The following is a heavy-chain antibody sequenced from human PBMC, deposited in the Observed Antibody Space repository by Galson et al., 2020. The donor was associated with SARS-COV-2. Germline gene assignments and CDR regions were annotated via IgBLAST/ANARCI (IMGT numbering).Heavy chain of an antibody. J-gene: IGHJ4*02. CDR1: GGTFSSYA. Sequence: SVKVSCKASGGTFSSYAISWVRQAPGHGLEWMGGIIPIFGTANYAQKFQGRVTITADESTSTAYMELSSLRSEDTAVYYCARSYCSGGSCPFDYWGQGTLVTVSS. CDR2: IIPIFGTA. D-gene: IGHD2-15*01. CDR3: ARSYCSGGSCPFDY. V-gene: IGHV1-69*13.